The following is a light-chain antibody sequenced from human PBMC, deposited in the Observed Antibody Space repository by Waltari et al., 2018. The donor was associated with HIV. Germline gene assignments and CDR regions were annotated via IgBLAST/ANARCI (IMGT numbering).Light chain of an antibody. Sequence: DIVLTQSPESLTVSLGEGASISCKSSQTLFYSPDNKNHLAWYQQKAGQSPKLLFSWASVRQPGVPDRFSGSGSGTNFTLTIASLQAEDVVTYYCQQSYSTPLTFGPGTTVHI. J-gene: IGKJ3*01. CDR2: WAS. CDR3: QQSYSTPLT. V-gene: IGKV4-1*01. CDR1: QTLFYSPDNKNH.